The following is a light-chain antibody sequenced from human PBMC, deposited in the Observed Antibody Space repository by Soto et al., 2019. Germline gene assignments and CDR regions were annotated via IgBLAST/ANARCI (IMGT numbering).Light chain of an antibody. J-gene: IGLJ1*01. V-gene: IGLV1-40*01. CDR1: NSNIGAGYD. CDR2: GNR. Sequence: QSVLTQPPSVSGAPGQTVTISCTGSNSNIGAGYDVHWYQQLPETAPKLLIDGNRFRPSGIPDRFSGSKSGTSASLAITGLQAEDEGDYYCQSYDNSLNTFVFGSGTKVTVL. CDR3: QSYDNSLNTFV.